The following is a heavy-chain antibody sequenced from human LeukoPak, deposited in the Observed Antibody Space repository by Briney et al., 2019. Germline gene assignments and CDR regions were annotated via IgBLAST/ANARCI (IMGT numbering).Heavy chain of an antibody. D-gene: IGHD4-11*01. J-gene: IGHJ4*02. CDR1: GFTFEEFA. CDR2: INWNSDII. Sequence: GGSLRLSCEASGFTFEEFAMNWVRQVSGKGLEWVSRINWNSDIIDYADSVRGRFTISRDNAKNSLYLQMNSLRAEDAAVYYCARDDRDMTTVTTLDYWGQGTLVTVSS. CDR3: ARDDRDMTTVTTLDY. V-gene: IGHV3-20*04.